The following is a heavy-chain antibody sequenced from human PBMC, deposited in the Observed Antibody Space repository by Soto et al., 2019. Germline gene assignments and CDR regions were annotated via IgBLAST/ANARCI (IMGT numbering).Heavy chain of an antibody. D-gene: IGHD5-18*01. CDR1: GGSISSYY. J-gene: IGHJ4*02. CDR3: ARGGGYSYGFDY. V-gene: IGHV4-59*01. CDR2: IYYSGST. Sequence: ETLCLSCAVSGGSISSYYWSWIRQPPGKGLEWIGYIYYSGSTNYNPSLKSRVTISVDTSKNQFSLKLSSVTAADTAVYYCARGGGYSYGFDYWGQGTLVTVSS.